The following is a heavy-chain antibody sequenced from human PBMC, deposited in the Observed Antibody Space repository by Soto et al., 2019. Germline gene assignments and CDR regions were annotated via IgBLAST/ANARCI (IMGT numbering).Heavy chain of an antibody. V-gene: IGHV3-53*01. Sequence: EAQVVESGGGLVQPGGSLRLSCATSGFANYLIWVRQAPGKGLECVSGIFGGGRMYYADSVKGRFITSKDNSNNMVYLQMNRLRAEDTAIYYCARPSGNNERAFDLWGRGTVVAVSS. CDR2: IFGGGRM. J-gene: IGHJ3*01. CDR1: GFANY. D-gene: IGHD1-26*01. CDR3: ARPSGNNERAFDL.